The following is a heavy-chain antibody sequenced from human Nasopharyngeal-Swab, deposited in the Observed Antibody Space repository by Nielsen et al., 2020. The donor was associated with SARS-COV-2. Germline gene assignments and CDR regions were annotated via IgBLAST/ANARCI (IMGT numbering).Heavy chain of an antibody. CDR2: INTNTGNP. D-gene: IGHD3-10*01. CDR1: GYTFTSYA. Sequence: ASVKVSCKASGYTFTSYAMNWVRQAPGQGLEWMGWINTNTGNPTYAQGFTGRFVFSLDTSVSTAYLQISSPKAEDTAVYYCAREGITMVRGVITKDAFDIWGQGTMVTVSS. J-gene: IGHJ3*02. CDR3: AREGITMVRGVITKDAFDI. V-gene: IGHV7-4-1*02.